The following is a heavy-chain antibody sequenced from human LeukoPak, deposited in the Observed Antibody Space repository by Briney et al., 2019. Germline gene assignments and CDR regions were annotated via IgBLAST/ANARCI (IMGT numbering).Heavy chain of an antibody. V-gene: IGHV3-74*01. CDR2: INSDGSST. J-gene: IGHJ3*02. D-gene: IGHD5-18*01. Sequence: GGSLRLSCAASGITFNSYTMNWVRQAPGKGLEWVSRINSDGSSTSYADSVKGRFTISRDNAKNTLYLQMNSLRAEDTAVYYCARVTAMVAEDAFDIWGQGTMVTVSS. CDR1: GITFNSYT. CDR3: ARVTAMVAEDAFDI.